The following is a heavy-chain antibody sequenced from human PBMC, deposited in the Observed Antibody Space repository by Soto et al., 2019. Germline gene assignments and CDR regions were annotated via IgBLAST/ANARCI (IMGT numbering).Heavy chain of an antibody. V-gene: IGHV1-69*06. J-gene: IGHJ6*02. CDR3: ARSPSYYYYGMDV. CDR1: GGTFSSYA. Sequence: ASVKVSCKASGGTFSSYAISWVRQAPGQGLEWMGGIIPIFGTANYAQKFQGRVTITADKSTSTAYMELSSLGSEDTAVYYCARSPSYYYYGMDVWGQGTTVTVSS. CDR2: IIPIFGTA.